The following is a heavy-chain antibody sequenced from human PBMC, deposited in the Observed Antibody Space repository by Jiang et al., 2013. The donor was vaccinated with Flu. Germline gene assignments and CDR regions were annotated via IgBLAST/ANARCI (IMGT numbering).Heavy chain of an antibody. Sequence: KSRVTISVDTSKNQFSLKLSSVTAADTAVYYCARDRPNDFWSGPDGVFDYWGQGTLVTVSS. J-gene: IGHJ4*02. D-gene: IGHD3-3*01. CDR3: ARDRPNDFWSGPDGVFDY. V-gene: IGHV4-30-2*05.